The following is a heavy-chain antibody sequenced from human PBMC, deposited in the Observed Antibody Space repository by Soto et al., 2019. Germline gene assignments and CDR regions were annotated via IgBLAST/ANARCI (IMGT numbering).Heavy chain of an antibody. CDR1: GGTFSSYA. J-gene: IGHJ2*01. CDR3: ARDSCSAARRRGCFDL. D-gene: IGHD6-6*01. Sequence: QVQLVQSGAEVKKPGSSVTVSCKASGGTFSSYAISWVRQAPGQGLEWMGGIIPIFGTANYAQKFQGRVTITADKSTSTAYMELSSLRSEDTAVYYCARDSCSAARRRGCFDLWGRGTLVTVSS. V-gene: IGHV1-69*06. CDR2: IIPIFGTA.